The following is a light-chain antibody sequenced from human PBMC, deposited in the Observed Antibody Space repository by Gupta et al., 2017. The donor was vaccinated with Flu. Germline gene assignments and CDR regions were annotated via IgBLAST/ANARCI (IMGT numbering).Light chain of an antibody. Sequence: QAALTQPPSPSGSPGQSVTISCTGTSSDVGGYNYVSCYQQPPGKPPQLIIYQVIKRPSGVPDRSSGSTSGYTASVTVAGHQAEEEADYYGTSYAGRNTLVFGGGTKLTVL. CDR2: QVI. J-gene: IGLJ2*01. V-gene: IGLV2-8*01. CDR3: TSYAGRNTLV. CDR1: SSDVGGYNY.